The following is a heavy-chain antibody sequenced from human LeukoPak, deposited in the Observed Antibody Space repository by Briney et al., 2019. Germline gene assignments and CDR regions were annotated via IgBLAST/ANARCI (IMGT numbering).Heavy chain of an antibody. CDR3: ARGTGYSYGLDY. D-gene: IGHD5-18*01. V-gene: IGHV1-69*05. CDR1: GGTFSSYA. J-gene: IGHJ4*02. Sequence: EASVKVSCKASGGTFSSYAISWVRQAPGQGLEWMGGIIPIFGTANYAQKFQGRVTITTDESTSTAYMELRSLRSEDTAVYYCARGTGYSYGLDYWGQGTLVTVSS. CDR2: IIPIFGTA.